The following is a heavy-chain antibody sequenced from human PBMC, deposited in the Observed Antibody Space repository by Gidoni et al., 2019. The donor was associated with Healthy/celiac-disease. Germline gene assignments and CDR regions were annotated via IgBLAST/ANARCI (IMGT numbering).Heavy chain of an antibody. Sequence: QVQLVQSGAEVKKPGASVTVSCKASVFPFTGYYMHWVRQAPGQGLEWMGWINPNSGGTNYAQKFQGRVTMTRDTSISTAYMELSRLRSDDTAVYYCASSSLWSDWFDPWGQGTLVTVSS. V-gene: IGHV1-2*02. CDR2: INPNSGGT. CDR1: VFPFTGYY. CDR3: ASSSLWSDWFDP. J-gene: IGHJ5*02. D-gene: IGHD3-10*01.